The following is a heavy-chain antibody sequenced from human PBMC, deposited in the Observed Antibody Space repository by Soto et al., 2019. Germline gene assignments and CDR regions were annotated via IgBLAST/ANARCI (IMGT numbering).Heavy chain of an antibody. CDR1: GGSISGTTFY. Sequence: PSETLSLTCIVSGGSISGTTFYWGWIRQPPGKGLECLGRVYYTGSTYYNPSLKSRITISVDTSKNQFSLRLSSVTAADTAVYYCATSSGYYNFDYWGLGTLVTVSS. CDR2: VYYTGST. D-gene: IGHD3-22*01. CDR3: ATSSGYYNFDY. J-gene: IGHJ4*02. V-gene: IGHV4-39*01.